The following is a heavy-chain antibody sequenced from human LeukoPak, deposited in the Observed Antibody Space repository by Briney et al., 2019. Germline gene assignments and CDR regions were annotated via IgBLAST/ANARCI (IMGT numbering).Heavy chain of an antibody. CDR1: GGSISSGGYS. CDR2: IYHSGST. J-gene: IGHJ5*02. CDR3: ARGARADYYDSSGYPNWFDP. V-gene: IGHV4-30-2*01. Sequence: SQTLSLTCAVSGGSISSGGYSWSWIRQPPGKGPEWIGYIYHSGSTYYNPSLRSRVTISVDRSKNQFSLKLSSVTAADTAVYYCARGARADYYDSSGYPNWFDPWGQGTLVTVSS. D-gene: IGHD3-22*01.